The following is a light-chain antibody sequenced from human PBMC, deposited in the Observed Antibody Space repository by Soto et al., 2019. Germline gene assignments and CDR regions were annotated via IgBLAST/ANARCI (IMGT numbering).Light chain of an antibody. CDR3: QQYESYSPLT. CDR2: DAY. V-gene: IGKV1-5*01. Sequence: DIQMTQSPSTLSASFGDRVTITCRASQSIRSWLAWYQQKPGKAPKLLIYDAYSLESGVPSRFSGRRSGTEFTLTIAGLQPEDFATYYCQQYESYSPLTFGGGTKVDI. CDR1: QSIRSW. J-gene: IGKJ4*01.